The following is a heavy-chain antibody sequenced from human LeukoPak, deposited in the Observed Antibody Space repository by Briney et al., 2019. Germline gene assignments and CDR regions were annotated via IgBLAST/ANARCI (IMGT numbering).Heavy chain of an antibody. Sequence: GASVKVSCKASEGTFGAYSIDWVRQAPGQGLDWVGGINPIFNILYYARNFQGRVTITADESTNTAYLELDSLKHDDTAVYYCAAGRRLGELFFDHWGPGTLVTVSS. J-gene: IGHJ4*02. V-gene: IGHV1-69*13. CDR2: INPIFNIL. CDR3: AAGRRLGELFFDH. CDR1: EGTFGAYS. D-gene: IGHD3-10*01.